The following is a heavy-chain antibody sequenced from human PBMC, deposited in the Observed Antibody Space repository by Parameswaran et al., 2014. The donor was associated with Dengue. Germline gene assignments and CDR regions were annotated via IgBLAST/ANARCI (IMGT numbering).Heavy chain of an antibody. CDR3: ARDSSGYYPSYYFDY. CDR2: ISYDGSNK. Sequence: WIRQPPGKGLEWVAVISYDGSNKYYADSVKGRFTISRDNSKNTLYLQMNSLRAEDTAVYYCARDSSGYYPSYYFDYWGQGTLVTVSS. V-gene: IGHV3-30-3*01. D-gene: IGHD3-22*01. J-gene: IGHJ4*02.